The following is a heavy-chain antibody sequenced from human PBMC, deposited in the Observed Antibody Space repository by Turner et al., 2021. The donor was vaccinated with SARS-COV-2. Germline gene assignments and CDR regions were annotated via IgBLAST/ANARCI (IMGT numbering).Heavy chain of an antibody. D-gene: IGHD7-27*01. Sequence: QLQLQESGPGLVKPSETLSLTCTVPGGSISSSSYYWGWIRQPPGKGLEWIGGICYGGSTYYNPSLKSRVTISVDTSKNQFSLKLSSVTAADTAVYYCARRNWELTEWYFDLWGRGTLVTVSS. CDR2: ICYGGST. V-gene: IGHV4-39*01. CDR1: GGSISSSSYY. CDR3: ARRNWELTEWYFDL. J-gene: IGHJ2*01.